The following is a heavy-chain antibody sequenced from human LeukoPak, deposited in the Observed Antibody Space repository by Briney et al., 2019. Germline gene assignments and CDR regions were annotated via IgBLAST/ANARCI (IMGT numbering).Heavy chain of an antibody. CDR2: INHSGST. D-gene: IGHD6-13*01. V-gene: IGHV4-34*01. J-gene: IGHJ6*02. CDR1: GGSFSGYY. Sequence: SETLSLTCAVYGGSFSGYYWSWIRQPPGKGLEWIGEINHSGSTNYNPSLKSRVTISVDTSKNQFSLKLSSVTAADTAVYYCARGYSSSWYLYYYYGMDVWGQGTTVTVSS. CDR3: ARGYSSSWYLYYYYGMDV.